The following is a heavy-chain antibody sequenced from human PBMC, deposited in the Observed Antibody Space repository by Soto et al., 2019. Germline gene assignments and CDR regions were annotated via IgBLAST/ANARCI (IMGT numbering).Heavy chain of an antibody. J-gene: IGHJ6*02. CDR1: GFTFSSYS. CDR3: ARIAVDTAMVNYYYYGMDV. V-gene: IGHV3-48*02. CDR2: ISSSSSTI. Sequence: GGSLRLSCAASGFTFSSYSMNWVRQAPGKGLEWVSYISSSSSTIYYADSVKGRFTISRDNAKNSLYLQMNSLRDEDTAVYYCARIAVDTAMVNYYYYGMDVWGQGTTVTVSS. D-gene: IGHD5-18*01.